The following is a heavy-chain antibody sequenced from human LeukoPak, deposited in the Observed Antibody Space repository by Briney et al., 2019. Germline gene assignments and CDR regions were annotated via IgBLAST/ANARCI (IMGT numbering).Heavy chain of an antibody. J-gene: IGHJ4*02. CDR3: ARGTSFYGDAGEVDY. V-gene: IGHV4-59*01. CDR1: GGSISSYY. D-gene: IGHD4-17*01. Sequence: SETLSLTCTVSGGSISSYYWSWIRQPPGKGLEWIGYIYYSGSTNYNPSLKSRVTISVDTSKNQFSLKLSSVTAADTAVYYCARGTSFYGDAGEVDYWGQGTLVTVSS. CDR2: IYYSGST.